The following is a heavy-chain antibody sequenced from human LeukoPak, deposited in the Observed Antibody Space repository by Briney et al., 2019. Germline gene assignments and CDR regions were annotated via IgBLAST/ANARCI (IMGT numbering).Heavy chain of an antibody. CDR1: RGSISSGGHY. D-gene: IGHD2-15*01. J-gene: IGHJ4*02. Sequence: SETLSLTCNVSRGSISSGGHYWSWIRQRPGKGLEWMGYTYFTGSTYYNPSLQSRLIISADTSMTQFSLRLRSVTAADTAVYYCARLSLHCSGGSCYRGAFDSWGQGTLVTVSS. V-gene: IGHV4-30-4*01. CDR3: ARLSLHCSGGSCYRGAFDS. CDR2: TYFTGST.